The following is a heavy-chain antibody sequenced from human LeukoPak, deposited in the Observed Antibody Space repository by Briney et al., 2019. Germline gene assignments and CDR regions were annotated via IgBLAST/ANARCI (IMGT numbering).Heavy chain of an antibody. V-gene: IGHV4-34*01. Sequence: SETLSLTCAVYGGSFSGYYWNWIRQPPGEGLEWIGEINHSGSTNYNPSLKSRVTISVDTSKNQFSLKLSSVTAADTAVYYCARGDSSSWYLLNYYYGMDVWGQGTTVTVSS. CDR3: ARGDSSSWYLLNYYYGMDV. CDR1: GGSFSGYY. J-gene: IGHJ6*02. D-gene: IGHD6-13*01. CDR2: INHSGST.